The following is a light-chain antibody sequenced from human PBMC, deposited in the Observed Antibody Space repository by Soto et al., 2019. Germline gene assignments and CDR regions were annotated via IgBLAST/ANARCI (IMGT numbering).Light chain of an antibody. CDR3: LQVNSFPRT. J-gene: IGKJ1*01. CDR1: QGIGVR. V-gene: IGKV1-12*01. CDR2: AAS. Sequence: DIQMTQSPSSLSASIGDRVTITCRASQGIGVRLAWFQQKPGKAPQFLIQAASSLQSGVPSRFSGSGSGTEFILTINSLQPEDVAVYYCLQVNSFPRTFGQGTKLDIK.